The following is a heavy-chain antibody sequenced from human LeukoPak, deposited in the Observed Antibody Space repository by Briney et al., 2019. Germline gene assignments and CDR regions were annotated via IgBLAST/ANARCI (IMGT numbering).Heavy chain of an antibody. D-gene: IGHD2-8*01. J-gene: IGHJ5*02. CDR3: ARVVYATGYNWFDP. Sequence: GGSLRFSCAASGFTFSSYSLNWVRQAPGKGLEWVSSISSSSSYIYYADSVKGRFTTSRDNAKNSLYLQMNSLRAEDTAVYYCARVVYATGYNWFDPWGQGTLVTVSS. CDR2: ISSSSSYI. V-gene: IGHV3-21*01. CDR1: GFTFSSYS.